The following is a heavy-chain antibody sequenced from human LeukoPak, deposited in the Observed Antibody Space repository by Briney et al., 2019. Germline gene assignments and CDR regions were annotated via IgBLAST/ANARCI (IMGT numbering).Heavy chain of an antibody. Sequence: PSETLSLTCAVYGGSFSCHYWSWIRQPPGKGLEWIGEINHSGSTNYNPPLKSRVTISVDTSKNRFSLKLSSVTAADTAVYYCASYYYDSSGYPGSDNYFDYWGQETLVTVSS. CDR3: ASYYYDSSGYPGSDNYFDY. V-gene: IGHV4-34*01. J-gene: IGHJ4*02. CDR1: GGSFSCHY. D-gene: IGHD3-22*01. CDR2: INHSGST.